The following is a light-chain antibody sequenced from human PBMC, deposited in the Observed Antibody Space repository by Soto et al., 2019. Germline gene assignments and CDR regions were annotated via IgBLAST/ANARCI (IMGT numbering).Light chain of an antibody. J-gene: IGLJ3*02. Sequence: QSALTQPASVCGSPGQSITISCTGTSSDVGGYNYVSWYQQHPGKAPKLMIYDVSNRPSGVSNRFSGSKSGNTASLTISGLQADDEADYYCSSYTSSSTDWVFGGGTKLTVL. CDR3: SSYTSSSTDWV. CDR1: SSDVGGYNY. V-gene: IGLV2-14*01. CDR2: DVS.